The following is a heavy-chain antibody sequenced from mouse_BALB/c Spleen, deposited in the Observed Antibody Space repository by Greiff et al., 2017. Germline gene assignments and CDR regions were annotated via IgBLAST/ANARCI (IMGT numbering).Heavy chain of an antibody. CDR1: GYTFTSYY. V-gene: IGHV1S56*01. D-gene: IGHD1-1*02. J-gene: IGHJ3*01. CDR2: IYPGNVNT. Sequence: VQRVESGPELVKPGASVRISCKASGYTFTSYYIHWVKQRPGQGLEWIGWIYPGNVNTKYNEKFKGKATLTADKSSSTAYMQLSSLTSEDSAVYFCARNGVGMFAYWGQGTLVTVSA. CDR3: ARNGVGMFAY.